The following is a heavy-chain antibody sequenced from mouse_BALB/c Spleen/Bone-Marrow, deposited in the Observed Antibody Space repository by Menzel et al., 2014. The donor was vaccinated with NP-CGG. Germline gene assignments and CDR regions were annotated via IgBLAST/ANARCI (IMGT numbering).Heavy chain of an antibody. CDR3: SRDYRYDGGAWFAY. CDR2: INPYNGDT. Sequence: EVQLQQSGPELVKPGASMKISCKASGYSFTAYTMNWVKQSHGKNLEWIGLINPYNGDTNYNQKFKGKATLTVDKSSSTAYMELLSLTSEDSAVYYCSRDYRYDGGAWFAYWGQGTLVTGSA. D-gene: IGHD2-14*01. V-gene: IGHV1-18*01. J-gene: IGHJ3*01. CDR1: GYSFTAYT.